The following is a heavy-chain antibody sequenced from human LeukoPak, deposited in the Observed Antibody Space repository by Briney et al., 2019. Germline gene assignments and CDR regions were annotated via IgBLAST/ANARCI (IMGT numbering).Heavy chain of an antibody. CDR3: AKDHDILTGYPLFDY. CDR2: VRYDGSNK. D-gene: IGHD3-9*01. Sequence: GGSLRLSCAASGFTFSSYGMHWVRQAPGKGLEWVAFVRYDGSNKYYADSVKGRFPISRDNSKNTLYLQMNSLGAEDTAVYYCAKDHDILTGYPLFDYWGQGTLVTVSS. V-gene: IGHV3-30*02. CDR1: GFTFSSYG. J-gene: IGHJ4*02.